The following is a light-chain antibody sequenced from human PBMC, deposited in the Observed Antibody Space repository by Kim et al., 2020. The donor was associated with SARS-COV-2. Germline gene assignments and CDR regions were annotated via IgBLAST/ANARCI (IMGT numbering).Light chain of an antibody. Sequence: EIVMTQSPATLSVSPGERATLSCRASQSVRSNLAWYQQRPGQAPRLLIYGASTRATGIPAKFSGSGSGTEFSLTISSLQPEDFAVYYCQQYNNWPLSFGGGTKVDIK. J-gene: IGKJ4*01. CDR2: GAS. CDR1: QSVRSN. CDR3: QQYNNWPLS. V-gene: IGKV3-15*01.